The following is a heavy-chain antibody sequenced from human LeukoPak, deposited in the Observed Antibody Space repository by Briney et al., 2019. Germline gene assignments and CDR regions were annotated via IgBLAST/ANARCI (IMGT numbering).Heavy chain of an antibody. CDR2: ISGDGGST. V-gene: IGHV3-43*02. CDR1: GFTFDDYA. D-gene: IGHD6-6*01. Sequence: GSLRLSCAASGFTFDDYAMHWDRQAPGKGLEWVSLISGDGGSTYYADSVKGRFTISRDNSKNSLYLQMNSLRTEDTALYYCAKYFKYSSSSGSCFDYWGHVTLVSVSS. J-gene: IGHJ4*01. CDR3: AKYFKYSSSSGSCFDY.